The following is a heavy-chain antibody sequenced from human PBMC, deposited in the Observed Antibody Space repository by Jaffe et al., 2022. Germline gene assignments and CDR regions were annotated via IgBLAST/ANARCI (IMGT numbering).Heavy chain of an antibody. J-gene: IGHJ6*03. CDR3: ARDQGDDYGDYGEYYMDV. V-gene: IGHV4-59*01. Sequence: QVQLQESGPGLVKPSETLSLTCTVSGGSISSYYWSWIRQPPGKGLEWIGYIYYSGSTNYNPSLKSRVTISVDTSKNQFSLKLSSVTAADTAVYYCARDQGDDYGDYGEYYMDVWGKGTTVTVSS. D-gene: IGHD4-17*01. CDR1: GGSISSYY. CDR2: IYYSGST.